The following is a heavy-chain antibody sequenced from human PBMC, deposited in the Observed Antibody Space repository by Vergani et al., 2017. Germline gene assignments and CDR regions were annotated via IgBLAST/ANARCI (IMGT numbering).Heavy chain of an antibody. CDR1: GFTFSDFW. J-gene: IGHJ4*02. CDR2: IMPDGSAT. D-gene: IGHD6-13*01. Sequence: EVLSVESGGGLVQPGESLRLSCTASGFTFSDFWMTWVRQVPGKGLEWVANIMPDGSATMYADSLRGRFSISRDNAKNSLYLQMNSLRAEDTAVYFCARLGLTASRREAPVFDYWGQGTLVTVSS. V-gene: IGHV3-7*01. CDR3: ARLGLTASRREAPVFDY.